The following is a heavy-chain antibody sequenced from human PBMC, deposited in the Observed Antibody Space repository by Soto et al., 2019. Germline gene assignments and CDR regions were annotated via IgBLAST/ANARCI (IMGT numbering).Heavy chain of an antibody. CDR3: ARGSKDSYPGSRIFDF. J-gene: IGHJ4*02. Sequence: PSETLSLTCSVSGGSISSSGYYCTWIRQHPGKGPEWIGYVYYSGSTYYNPSLKSRVTISVDTSRNQFSLNLRSVTAEDSAVYYCARGSKDSYPGSRIFDFWGRGTLVTVSS. CDR1: GGSISSSGYY. V-gene: IGHV4-31*03. D-gene: IGHD3-10*01. CDR2: VYYSGST.